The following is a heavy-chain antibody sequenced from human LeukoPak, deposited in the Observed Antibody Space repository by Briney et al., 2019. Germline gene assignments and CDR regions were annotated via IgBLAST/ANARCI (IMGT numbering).Heavy chain of an antibody. CDR2: FRPSGST. Sequence: ASVKVSCKASGYTFTNYFMHWVRQAPGQGLEWMGIFRPSGSTTYAQKFQGKVTLTRDTSTSTVYMELTSLRSEDTAVYYCAREPFGRFGESLPPRFDYWGQGTLVTVSS. V-gene: IGHV1-46*01. D-gene: IGHD3-10*01. J-gene: IGHJ4*02. CDR3: AREPFGRFGESLPPRFDY. CDR1: GYTFTNYF.